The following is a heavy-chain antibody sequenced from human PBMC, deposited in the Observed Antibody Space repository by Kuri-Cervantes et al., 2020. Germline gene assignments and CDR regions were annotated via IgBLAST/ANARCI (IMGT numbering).Heavy chain of an antibody. D-gene: IGHD6-19*01. V-gene: IGHV3-7*01. CDR1: GFTFSNFW. Sequence: GESLKISCLAAGFTFSNFWMSGVRHAPGKGLEWVANIKQDGSAKYYVDPVKGRFTNSRDNAKNSLFLQMKSLRAEDTAVYYCARLSSGVDYWGQGTLVTVSS. J-gene: IGHJ4*02. CDR2: IKQDGSAK. CDR3: ARLSSGVDY.